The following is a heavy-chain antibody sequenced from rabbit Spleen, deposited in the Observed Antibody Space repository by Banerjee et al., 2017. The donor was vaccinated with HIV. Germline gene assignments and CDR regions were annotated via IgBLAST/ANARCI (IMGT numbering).Heavy chain of an antibody. CDR3: ARGSATMTMVITGFYLSL. CDR1: GVSFSSSSY. V-gene: IGHV1S40*01. CDR2: IDSGSSGFT. D-gene: IGHD2-1*01. J-gene: IGHJ4*01. Sequence: QSLEESGGDLVKPGASLTLTCTGSGVSFSSSSYMRWVRQATGKGLEWIACIDSGSSGFTYFATWAKGRFTCSKTSSTTVTLQMTRLTAADTATYFCARGSATMTMVITGFYLSLWGPGTLVTVS.